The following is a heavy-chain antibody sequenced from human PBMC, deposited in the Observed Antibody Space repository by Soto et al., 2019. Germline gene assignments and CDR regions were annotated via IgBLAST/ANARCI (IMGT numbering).Heavy chain of an antibody. CDR1: GGSISTSSYC. CDR2: VYHNGNT. V-gene: IGHV4-39*01. D-gene: IGHD3-3*01. J-gene: IGHJ5*02. CDR3: ARNHYYFWRGQYNWFDP. Sequence: QLQLQESGPGLVKPSETLSLTCSVSGGSISTSSYCWGWIRQPPGKRLEWIGSVYHNGNTYYNPSLKSRVNISVDKAKSQFSLRLTSVTAADTAVYYCARNHYYFWRGQYNWFDPWGQGTLVIVSS.